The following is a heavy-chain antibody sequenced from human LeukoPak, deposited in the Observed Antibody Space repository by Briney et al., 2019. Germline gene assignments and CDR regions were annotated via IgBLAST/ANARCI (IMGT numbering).Heavy chain of an antibody. V-gene: IGHV4-39*07. J-gene: IGHJ4*02. CDR2: IYYSGST. Sequence: SETLSLTCTVSGGSIGSSSYYWGWIRQPPGKGLEWIGSIYYSGSTYYNPSLKSRVTISVDTSKNQFSLKLSSVTAADTAVYYCARDGYSYGRGYFDYWGQGTLVTVSS. CDR1: GGSIGSSSYY. CDR3: ARDGYSYGRGYFDY. D-gene: IGHD5-18*01.